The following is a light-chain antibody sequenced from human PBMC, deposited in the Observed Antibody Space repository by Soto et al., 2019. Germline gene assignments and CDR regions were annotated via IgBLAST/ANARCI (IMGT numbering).Light chain of an antibody. J-gene: IGLJ3*02. V-gene: IGLV2-14*01. CDR2: EVS. CDR1: SSDVGGYNY. Sequence: QSVLTQPASVSGSPGQSITISCAGTSSDVGGYNYVSWYQQHPGKAPKLMIYEVSNRPSGVSDRFSGSKSGNTASLTISGLQAEDEADYYCSSYKSSSPNMVFGGGTQLTVL. CDR3: SSYKSSSPNMV.